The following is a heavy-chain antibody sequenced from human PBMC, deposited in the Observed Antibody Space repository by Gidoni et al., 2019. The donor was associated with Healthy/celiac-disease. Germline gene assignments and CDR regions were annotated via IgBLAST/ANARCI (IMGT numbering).Heavy chain of an antibody. D-gene: IGHD5-12*01. V-gene: IGHV5-51*03. J-gene: IGHJ4*02. CDR1: GYSFTSYW. CDR2: LYPGDSDT. Sequence: EVQLVQSGAEVKKPGESLKISCKGSGYSFTSYWIGWVRQLPGKGLDGLGILYPGDSDTRYSPSFQGQVTISADNSISTAYLQWSSLKASDTAMYYCARLGVWAVATKSAFDYWGQGTLVTVSS. CDR3: ARLGVWAVATKSAFDY.